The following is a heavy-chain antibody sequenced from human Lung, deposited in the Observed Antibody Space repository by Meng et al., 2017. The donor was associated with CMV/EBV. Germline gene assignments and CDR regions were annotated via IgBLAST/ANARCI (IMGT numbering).Heavy chain of an antibody. D-gene: IGHD3-10*01. CDR1: GYTFTSYD. CDR2: MNPNSGNT. J-gene: IGHJ5*02. CDR3: TRGRGSTHKGNWFDP. Sequence: SVXVSXXASGYTFTSYDVNWVRQATGQGLEWMGWMNPNSGNTAYAPKFQGRLTMTRNTSINTAYMDLSSLRSEDTAIYYCTRGRGSTHKGNWFDPWGQGXLVTVSS. V-gene: IGHV1-8*01.